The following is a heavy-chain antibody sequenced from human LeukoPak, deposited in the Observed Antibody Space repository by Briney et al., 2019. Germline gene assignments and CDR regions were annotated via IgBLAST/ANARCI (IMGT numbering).Heavy chain of an antibody. V-gene: IGHV4-59*01. CDR3: AKAAKYYFGSDTYYYFDY. CDR2: IYHSGTS. J-gene: IGHJ4*02. Sequence: PSETLSLTCTVSGYSISTYYWSWIRQPPGKGLEWIGYIYHSGTSNYNPSLKSRVTMSVDTSKSQFSLSLSSVTSADTAVYYCAKAAKYYFGSDTYYYFDYWGQGILVTVSS. D-gene: IGHD3-10*01. CDR1: GYSISTYY.